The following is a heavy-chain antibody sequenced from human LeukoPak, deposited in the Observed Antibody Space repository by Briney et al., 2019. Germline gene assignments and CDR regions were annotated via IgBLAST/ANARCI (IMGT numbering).Heavy chain of an antibody. CDR2: IYYSGST. D-gene: IGHD6-19*01. Sequence: SGTLSLTCTVSGGSISSSSYYWGWIRQPPGKGLEWIGSIYYSGSTYYNPSLKSRVTISVDTSNNQFSLKLSSVTAADTAVYYCARRIAVAGHFDYWGQGTLVTVSS. CDR3: ARRIAVAGHFDY. V-gene: IGHV4-39*01. CDR1: GGSISSSSYY. J-gene: IGHJ4*02.